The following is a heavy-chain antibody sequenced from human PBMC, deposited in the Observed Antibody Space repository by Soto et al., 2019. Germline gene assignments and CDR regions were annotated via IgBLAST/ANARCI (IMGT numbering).Heavy chain of an antibody. CDR3: ANSYYDSSGYALPGGAFDI. J-gene: IGHJ3*02. CDR2: ISYDGSNK. Sequence: QVQLVESGGGVVQPGRSLRLSCAASGFTFSSYGMHWVRQAPGKGLEWVAVISYDGSNKYYVDSVKGRFTISRDNSKNTLYLQMNSLRAEDTAVYYCANSYYDSSGYALPGGAFDIWGQGTMVTVSS. D-gene: IGHD3-22*01. CDR1: GFTFSSYG. V-gene: IGHV3-30*18.